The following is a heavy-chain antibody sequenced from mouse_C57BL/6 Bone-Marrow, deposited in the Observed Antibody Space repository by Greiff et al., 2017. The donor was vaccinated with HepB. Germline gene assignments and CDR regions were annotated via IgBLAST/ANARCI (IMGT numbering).Heavy chain of an antibody. CDR3: ARDGSTYFYY. CDR2: ILPGSGST. D-gene: IGHD1-1*01. CDR1: GYTFTGYW. Sequence: VQLQQSGAELMKPGASVKLSCKATGYTFTGYWIEWVKQRPGHGLEWIGEILPGSGSTNYTEKFKGKATFTADTSSNTAYMQLSSLTTEDSAIYYCARDGSTYFYYWGQGTTLTVSS. V-gene: IGHV1-9*01. J-gene: IGHJ2*01.